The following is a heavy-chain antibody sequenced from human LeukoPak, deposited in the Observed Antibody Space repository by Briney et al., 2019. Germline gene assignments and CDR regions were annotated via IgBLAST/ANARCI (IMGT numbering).Heavy chain of an antibody. D-gene: IGHD2-21*02. Sequence: SVKVSCKASGGTFSSYAISWVRQAPGQGLEWMGRIIPIFGTANYAQKFQGRVTITTDESTSTAYMELSSLRSEDTAVYYCARDWQYCSGDCIPRGFDPWGQGTLVTVSS. V-gene: IGHV1-69*05. CDR2: IIPIFGTA. CDR3: ARDWQYCSGDCIPRGFDP. J-gene: IGHJ5*02. CDR1: GGTFSSYA.